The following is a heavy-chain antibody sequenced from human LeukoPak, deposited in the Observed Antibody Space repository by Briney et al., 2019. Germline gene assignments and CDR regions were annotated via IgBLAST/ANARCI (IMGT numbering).Heavy chain of an antibody. CDR1: GGSMSSYY. V-gene: IGHV4-59*08. Sequence: SETLSLTCTISGGSMSSYYWSWIRQPPGKGLEWIGYIYYSGSTNCNPSLKSRVTISVGTSKSQFSLKLSSVTAADTAIYYCARHRVIAAAGTGVFDSWGQGTLVTVSS. D-gene: IGHD6-13*01. CDR2: IYYSGST. CDR3: ARHRVIAAAGTGVFDS. J-gene: IGHJ4*02.